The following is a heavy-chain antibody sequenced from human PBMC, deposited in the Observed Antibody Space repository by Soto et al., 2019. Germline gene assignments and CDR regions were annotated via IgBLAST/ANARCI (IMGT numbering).Heavy chain of an antibody. J-gene: IGHJ6*02. Sequence: ETLSLTCTVSGASIRSSAYWGWIRQPPGKGLEWIGSIYSIGNTYYNPSLKSGVTISADTSKNQFSLNLISVTAADTAVYYCRRSSRYSTDVWGQGITVTVSS. CDR1: GASIRSSAY. CDR3: RRSSRYSTDV. V-gene: IGHV4-39*01. D-gene: IGHD6-19*01. CDR2: IYSIGNT.